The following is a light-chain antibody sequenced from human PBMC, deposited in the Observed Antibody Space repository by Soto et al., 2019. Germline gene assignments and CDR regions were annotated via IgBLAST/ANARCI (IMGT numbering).Light chain of an antibody. Sequence: VMTQSPVTLSVSPWERVTLSCRASQDVISNLAWYQQKRGQAPRVLIYGASTRATGVPDRFSGSGSGTAFTLTITSLQSEDSAVYYCQQYYDWPRTFGQGTKVDIK. J-gene: IGKJ1*01. V-gene: IGKV3-15*01. CDR1: QDVISN. CDR2: GAS. CDR3: QQYYDWPRT.